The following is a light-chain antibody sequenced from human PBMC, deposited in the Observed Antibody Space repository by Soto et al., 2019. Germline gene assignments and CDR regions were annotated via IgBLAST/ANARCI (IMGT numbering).Light chain of an antibody. CDR3: SKYTSSSAPGV. CDR1: SSDVGGYNY. V-gene: IGLV2-14*01. Sequence: QSALTQPASVSGSPGQSITISCTGTSSDVGGYNYVSWYQQHPGKAPKLMIYEVSNRPSGVSNRFSGSKSGNTASLTISGLQAEDEADYYCSKYTSSSAPGVFGGGTKVTVL. J-gene: IGLJ3*02. CDR2: EVS.